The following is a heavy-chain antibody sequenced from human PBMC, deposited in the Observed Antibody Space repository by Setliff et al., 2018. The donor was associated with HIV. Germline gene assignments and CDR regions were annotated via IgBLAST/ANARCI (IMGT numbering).Heavy chain of an antibody. CDR1: GFTFDDYG. J-gene: IGHJ4*02. D-gene: IGHD3-22*01. Sequence: AVGSLRLSCAASGFTFDDYGMSWVRQAPGKGLEWVSGINWNGGSTGYADSVKGRFTISRDNAKNSLYLQMNSLRAEDTALYYCARGEPPASRSGLLYWGQGMLVTVSS. V-gene: IGHV3-20*04. CDR3: ARGEPPASRSGLLY. CDR2: INWNGGST.